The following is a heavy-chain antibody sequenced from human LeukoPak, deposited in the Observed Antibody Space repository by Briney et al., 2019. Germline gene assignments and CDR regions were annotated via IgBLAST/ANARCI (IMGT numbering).Heavy chain of an antibody. CDR2: INPNSGGT. CDR3: ARGDPGFDSSGYYLGLGAFDI. J-gene: IGHJ3*02. D-gene: IGHD3-22*01. CDR1: GYTFTGYY. Sequence: ASVKVSCKASGYTFTGYYMHWVRQAPGQGLEWMGWINPNSGGTNYAQKFQGRVTMTRDTSISTAYMELSRLRSDDTAVYYCARGDPGFDSSGYYLGLGAFDIWGRGTMVTVSS. V-gene: IGHV1-2*02.